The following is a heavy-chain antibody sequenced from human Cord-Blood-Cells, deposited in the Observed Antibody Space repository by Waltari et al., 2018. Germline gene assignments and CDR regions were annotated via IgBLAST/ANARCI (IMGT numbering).Heavy chain of an antibody. J-gene: IGHJ4*02. CDR2: MNPKSGNT. D-gene: IGHD3-10*01. CDR3: ARGQTNYYGSGSYYNFDY. Sequence: QVQLVQSGAEVKKPGASVTVSCKASGYTFTSYDITWVRQATGQGLEWMGWMNPKSGNTGYAQKFQGRVTITRNTSISTAYMELSSLRSEDTAVYYCARGQTNYYGSGSYYNFDYWGQGTLVTVSS. CDR1: GYTFTSYD. V-gene: IGHV1-8*03.